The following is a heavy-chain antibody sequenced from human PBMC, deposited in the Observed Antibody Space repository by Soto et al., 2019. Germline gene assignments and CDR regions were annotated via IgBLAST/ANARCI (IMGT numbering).Heavy chain of an antibody. D-gene: IGHD5-18*01. Sequence: PSETLSLTCTVSGGSVSSGSYYWSWIRQPPGKGLEWIGYIYYSGSTNYNPSLKSRVTISVDTSKNQFSLKLSSVTAADTAVYYCAREGYNFDYWGQGTLVT. J-gene: IGHJ4*02. V-gene: IGHV4-61*01. CDR1: GGSVSSGSYY. CDR3: AREGYNFDY. CDR2: IYYSGST.